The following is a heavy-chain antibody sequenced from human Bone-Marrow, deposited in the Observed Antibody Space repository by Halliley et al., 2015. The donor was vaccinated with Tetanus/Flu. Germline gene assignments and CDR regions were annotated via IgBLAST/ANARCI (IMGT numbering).Heavy chain of an antibody. CDR2: SGTISYT. Sequence: SGTISYTNYADSVKGRFTISRDNAKNSLYLQMNSLRAEDTAVYYCARGRGTYWYFDLWGRGTLVTVSS. D-gene: IGHD3-16*01. V-gene: IGHV3-11*05. CDR3: ARGRGTYWYFDL. J-gene: IGHJ2*01.